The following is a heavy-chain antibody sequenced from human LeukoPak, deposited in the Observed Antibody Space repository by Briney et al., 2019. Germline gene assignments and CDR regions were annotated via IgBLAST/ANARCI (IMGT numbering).Heavy chain of an antibody. CDR1: GDRVSSNSAA. J-gene: IGHJ6*02. CDR3: ARDNRVATITNYYYGMDV. CDR2: TYYRSKWFN. V-gene: IGHV6-1*01. Sequence: SQTLSLTCAISGDRVSSNSAAWNWIRQSPSRGLEWLGRTYYRSKWFNDYAVSVKSRITINPDTSKNQFSLQLNSVTPEDTAVYYCARDNRVATITNYYYGMDVWGQGTTVTVSS. D-gene: IGHD5-12*01.